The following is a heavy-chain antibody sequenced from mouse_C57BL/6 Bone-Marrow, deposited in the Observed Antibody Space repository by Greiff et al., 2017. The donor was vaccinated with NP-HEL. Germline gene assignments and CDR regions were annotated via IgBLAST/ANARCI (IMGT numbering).Heavy chain of an antibody. V-gene: IGHV10-1*01. J-gene: IGHJ3*01. CDR2: IRSKSNNYAT. Sequence: EVMLVESGGGLVQPKGSLKLSCAASGFSFNTYAMNWVRQAPGKGLEWVARIRSKSNNYATYYADSVKDRFTISRDDSESMLYLQMNNLKTEDTAMYYCVRLPPDYGAWFAYWGQGTLVTVSA. CDR3: VRLPPDYGAWFAY. D-gene: IGHD1-1*01. CDR1: GFSFNTYA.